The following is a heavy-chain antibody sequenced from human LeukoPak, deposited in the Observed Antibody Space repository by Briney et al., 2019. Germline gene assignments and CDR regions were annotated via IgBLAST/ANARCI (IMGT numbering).Heavy chain of an antibody. CDR1: GFTFSNFA. CDR3: AKLVGSSSGWVDY. CDR2: VSGTGGT. V-gene: IGHV3-23*01. Sequence: GGSLRLSCAASGFTFSNFAMSWVRQAPGKGLEWVSGVSGTGGTYYADSVKGRFTVSRDNSKNTLYLQMNSLRAEDTALYYCAKLVGSSSGWVDYWGQGTLVTVSS. D-gene: IGHD6-19*01. J-gene: IGHJ4*02.